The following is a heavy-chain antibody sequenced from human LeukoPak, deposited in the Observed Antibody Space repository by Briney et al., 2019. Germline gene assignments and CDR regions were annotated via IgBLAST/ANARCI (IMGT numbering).Heavy chain of an antibody. V-gene: IGHV4-39*01. CDR1: GGSISSSSYY. J-gene: IGHJ3*02. CDR3: ARWFRGYKDAFDM. CDR2: IYYSGST. D-gene: IGHD5-18*01. Sequence: SETLSLTCTVSGGSISSSSYYWGWIRQPPGKGLEWIGSIYYSGSTYYKPSLKSRVTISVDTSKHQFSLKLSSVTAAETAVYYCARWFRGYKDAFDMWGQGTMVTVSS.